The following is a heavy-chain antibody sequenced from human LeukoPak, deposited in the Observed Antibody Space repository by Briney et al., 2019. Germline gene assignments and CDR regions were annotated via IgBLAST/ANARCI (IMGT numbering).Heavy chain of an antibody. J-gene: IGHJ4*02. CDR3: ARDTGYCSGGTCYHNYFDY. Sequence: SETLSLTCSISGGSVSSGSYYWSWIRQAPGKGLEWIGYVYYTGNTNYNPSLKSRVTISVDTSKNQFSLKLGSVTAADTAVYYCARDTGYCSGGTCYHNYFDYWGQGTLVTVSS. D-gene: IGHD2-15*01. V-gene: IGHV4-61*01. CDR2: VYYTGNT. CDR1: GGSVSSGSYY.